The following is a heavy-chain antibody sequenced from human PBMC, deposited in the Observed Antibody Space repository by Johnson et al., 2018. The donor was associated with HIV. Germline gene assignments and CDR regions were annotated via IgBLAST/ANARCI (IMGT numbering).Heavy chain of an antibody. CDR3: AKDDELQREPNAFDI. Sequence: QVQLVESGGGVAQPGRSLRLSCAASGFTFSSYGMHWVRQAPGKGLEWVAVIWYDGSNKYYADSVKGRFTISRDNSKNTLYLQMNSLKSEDTAVYYCAKDDELQREPNAFDIWGQGTMVTVSS. J-gene: IGHJ3*02. D-gene: IGHD1-26*01. V-gene: IGHV3-33*06. CDR1: GFTFSSYG. CDR2: IWYDGSNK.